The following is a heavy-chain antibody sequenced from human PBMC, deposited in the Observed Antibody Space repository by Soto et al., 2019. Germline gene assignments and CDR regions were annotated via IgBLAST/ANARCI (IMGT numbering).Heavy chain of an antibody. J-gene: IGHJ4*02. CDR3: ARGSSYYYGSGSFWPLDY. CDR1: GYTFTGYY. Sequence: ASVKVSCKASGYTFTGYYMHWVRQATGQGLEWMGWMNPNSGNTGYAQKLQGRVTMTRNTSISTAYMELSSLRSEDTAVYYCARGSSYYYGSGSFWPLDYWGQGTLVTVSS. D-gene: IGHD3-10*01. V-gene: IGHV1-8*02. CDR2: MNPNSGNT.